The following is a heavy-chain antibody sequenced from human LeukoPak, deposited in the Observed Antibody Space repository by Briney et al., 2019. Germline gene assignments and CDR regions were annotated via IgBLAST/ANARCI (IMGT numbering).Heavy chain of an antibody. CDR1: GYTFTDYY. V-gene: IGHV1-2*02. D-gene: IGHD3-9*01. CDR3: ARDLDILTGYSPLGPDY. J-gene: IGHJ4*02. CDR2: INPNSGGT. Sequence: GASVKVSCKASGYTFTDYYMHWVRQAPGQGLEWMGWINPNSGGTNYAQKFQGRVTMTRDTSISIAYMELSRLRSDDTAVYYCARDLDILTGYSPLGPDYWGQGTLVTVSS.